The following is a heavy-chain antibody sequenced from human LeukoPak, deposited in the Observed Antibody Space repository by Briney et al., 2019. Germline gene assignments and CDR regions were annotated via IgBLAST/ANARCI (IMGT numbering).Heavy chain of an antibody. CDR3: ARDIYGSGPPVGDTIDY. V-gene: IGHV3-48*04. CDR2: ISSSGSTI. CDR1: GFTFSIYA. J-gene: IGHJ4*02. D-gene: IGHD3-10*01. Sequence: PGGSLRLSCAASGFTFSIYAMSWVRQAPGKGLEGVSYISSSGSTIYYADSVKGRFTISRDNAKNSLYLQVNSLRAEDTAVYYCARDIYGSGPPVGDTIDYWGQGTLVTVSS.